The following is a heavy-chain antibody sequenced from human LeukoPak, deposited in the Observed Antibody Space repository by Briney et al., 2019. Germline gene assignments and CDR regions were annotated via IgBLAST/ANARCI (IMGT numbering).Heavy chain of an antibody. CDR1: GFTLSGSA. CDR3: TRAAEIEGFDY. V-gene: IGHV3-73*01. D-gene: IGHD2/OR15-2a*01. Sequence: PGGSLRLSCAASGFTLSGSAMHWVRQASGKGLEWVGRIRSKVNSYATAYAASVKGRFTISRDDAKNTAYLQMNSLKTEDTAVYYCTRAAEIEGFDYWGQGTLVTVSS. J-gene: IGHJ4*02. CDR2: IRSKVNSYAT.